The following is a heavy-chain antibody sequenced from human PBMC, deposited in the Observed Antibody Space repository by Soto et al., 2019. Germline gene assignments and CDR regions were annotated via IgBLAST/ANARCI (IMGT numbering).Heavy chain of an antibody. CDR1: GFTFSSYG. CDR3: AKGDCGGDCYSFDAFDI. D-gene: IGHD2-21*02. CDR2: ISYDGSNK. J-gene: IGHJ3*02. V-gene: IGHV3-30*18. Sequence: GGSLRLSCAASGFTFSSYGMHWVRQAPGKGLEWVAFISYDGSNKYCADSVKGRFTISRDNSKNTLYLQMNSLRAEDTAVYYCAKGDCGGDCYSFDAFDIWGQGTMVTVSS.